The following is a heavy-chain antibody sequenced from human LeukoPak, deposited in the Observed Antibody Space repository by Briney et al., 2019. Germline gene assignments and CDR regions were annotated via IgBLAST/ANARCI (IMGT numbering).Heavy chain of an antibody. V-gene: IGHV3-23*01. CDR1: GFTFSSHI. CDR2: ISAGGVTT. CDR3: ARVPLSSGWLYYFDY. J-gene: IGHJ4*02. Sequence: GGSLRLSCVVSGFTFSSHIMSWVRQAPGKGLEWVSGISAGGVTTHYADSVKGRFTISRDNSKNTLYLQMNSLRVEDTAVYYCARVPLSSGWLYYFDYWGQGTLVTVSS. D-gene: IGHD6-19*01.